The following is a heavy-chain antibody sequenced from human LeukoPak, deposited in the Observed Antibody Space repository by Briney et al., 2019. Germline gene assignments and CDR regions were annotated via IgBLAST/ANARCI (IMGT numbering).Heavy chain of an antibody. CDR2: IYRGDSDT. V-gene: IGHV5-51*01. J-gene: IGHJ5*02. CDR1: GCSFTSYW. Sequence: GESLQISCQGAGCSFTSYWIGWGRQLPGKGREGMGIIYRGDSDTRDSAAFQGQVTISADKSIRTAYLQWSSLKASDTALYYCARHAMVRGVSSFDPWGQGTLVTVSS. D-gene: IGHD3-10*01. CDR3: ARHAMVRGVSSFDP.